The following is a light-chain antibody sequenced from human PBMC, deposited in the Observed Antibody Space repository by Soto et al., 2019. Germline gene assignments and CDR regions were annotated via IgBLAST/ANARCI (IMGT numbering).Light chain of an antibody. V-gene: IGLV2-23*01. CDR2: EDT. J-gene: IGLJ2*01. CDR1: SSDVGSYNL. CDR3: SSYAGINTYVV. Sequence: QSALTQPASVSGSPGQSITISCTGTSSDVGSYNLVSWYQQHPGKAPKLMIYEDTKRPSGVSNRFSGSKSGNTASLTISGLQAEDEADYYCSSYAGINTYVVFGGGTKLTVL.